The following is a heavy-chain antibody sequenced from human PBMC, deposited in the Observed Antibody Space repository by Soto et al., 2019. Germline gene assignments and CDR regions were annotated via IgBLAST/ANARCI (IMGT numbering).Heavy chain of an antibody. CDR1: GVTFSSYA. Sequence: PVKVSCKASGVTFSSYAISWVRQAPGQGLEWMGGIIPIFGTANYAQKFQGRVTITADESTSTAYMELSSLRSEDTAVYYCARIGYRSAGWLDYWGQGTLVTVSS. CDR2: IIPIFGTA. CDR3: ARIGYRSAGWLDY. D-gene: IGHD5-12*01. J-gene: IGHJ4*02. V-gene: IGHV1-69*13.